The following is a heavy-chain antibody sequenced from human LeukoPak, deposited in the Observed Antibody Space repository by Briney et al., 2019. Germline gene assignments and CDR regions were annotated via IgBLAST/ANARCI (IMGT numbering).Heavy chain of an antibody. Sequence: SETLSLTCAVYGRSFSGYYWSWIRQPPGKGLEWIGEINHSGSTNYNPSLKSRVTISVDTSKNQFSLKLSSVTAADTAVYYCASRTRITPTNWFDPWGQGTLVTVSS. CDR1: GRSFSGYY. V-gene: IGHV4-34*01. CDR2: INHSGST. J-gene: IGHJ5*02. CDR3: ASRTRITPTNWFDP. D-gene: IGHD2-15*01.